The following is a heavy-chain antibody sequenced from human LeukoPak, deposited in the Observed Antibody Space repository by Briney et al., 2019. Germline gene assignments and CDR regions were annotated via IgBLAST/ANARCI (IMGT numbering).Heavy chain of an antibody. Sequence: PSETLSLTCTVSGGSISSSDYYWDWIRQAPGKGLEWIGNIYDSGTTHYNLSLKSRVTISGDTSKNQFSLKLNSVTAADTAIYYCATHRRSGSGGSENAFEIWGQGTMVTVSS. V-gene: IGHV4-39*01. CDR3: ATHRRSGSGGSENAFEI. D-gene: IGHD5-12*01. J-gene: IGHJ3*02. CDR1: GGSISSSDYY. CDR2: IYDSGTT.